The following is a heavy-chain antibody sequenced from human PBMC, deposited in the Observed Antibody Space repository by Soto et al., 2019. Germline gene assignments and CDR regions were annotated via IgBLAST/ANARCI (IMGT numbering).Heavy chain of an antibody. CDR1: GFTFANYA. CDR3: ARDLPPFCSNGICLADY. J-gene: IGHJ4*02. D-gene: IGHD2-8*01. CDR2: ISTSGSST. Sequence: EVHLLESGGGLVQPGGSLRLSCAASGFTFANYAMNWVRQAPGKGLEWVSAISTSGSSTYHADSVKGRFTISRDNSKSTLYLQMNSLRAEDTAVYYCARDLPPFCSNGICLADYWGQGTLVTVSS. V-gene: IGHV3-23*01.